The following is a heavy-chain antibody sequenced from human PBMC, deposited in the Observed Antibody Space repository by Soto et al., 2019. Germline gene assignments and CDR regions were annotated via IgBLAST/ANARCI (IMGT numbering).Heavy chain of an antibody. J-gene: IGHJ4*02. CDR2: IYYSGST. CDR1: GGSISSGGYY. D-gene: IGHD4-17*01. Sequence: SETLSLTCTVSGGSISSGGYYWSWIRQHPGKGLEWIGYIYYSGSTYYNPSLKSRVTISVDTSKNQFSLKLSSVTAADTAVYYCARGRTTVTTRWGQGTLVTVSS. CDR3: ARGRTTVTTR. V-gene: IGHV4-31*03.